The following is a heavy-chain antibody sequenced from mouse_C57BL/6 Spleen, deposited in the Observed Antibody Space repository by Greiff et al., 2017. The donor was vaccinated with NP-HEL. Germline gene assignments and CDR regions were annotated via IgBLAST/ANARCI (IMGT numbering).Heavy chain of an antibody. CDR3: ARDYYSNYMAWFAY. Sequence: EVKLVESGGGLVKPGGSLKLSCAASGFTFSDYGMHWVRQAPEKGLEWVAYISSGSSTIYYADTVKGRFTISRDNAKNTLFLQMTSLRSEDTAMYYCARDYYSNYMAWFAYWGQGTLVTVSA. V-gene: IGHV5-17*01. D-gene: IGHD2-5*01. J-gene: IGHJ3*01. CDR2: ISSGSSTI. CDR1: GFTFSDYG.